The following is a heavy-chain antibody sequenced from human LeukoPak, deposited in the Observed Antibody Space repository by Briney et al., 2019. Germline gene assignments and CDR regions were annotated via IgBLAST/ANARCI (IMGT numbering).Heavy chain of an antibody. J-gene: IGHJ3*02. CDR2: IIPIFGTA. CDR3: ARERVNPGDIVVVVAATRAFDI. V-gene: IGHV1-69*05. CDR1: GGTFSSYA. D-gene: IGHD2-15*01. Sequence: GASVKVSCKASGGTFSSYAISWVRQAPGQGLEWMGRIIPIFGTANYAQKFQGRVTITTGESTSTAYMELSSLRSEDTAVYYCARERVNPGDIVVVVAATRAFDIWGQGTMVTVSS.